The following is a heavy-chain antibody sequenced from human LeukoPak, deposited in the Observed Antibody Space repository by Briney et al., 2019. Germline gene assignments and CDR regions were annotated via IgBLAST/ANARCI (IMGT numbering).Heavy chain of an antibody. Sequence: SETLSLTCAVSGYFISSGYYWGWIRPPPGKGLEWIGTISHSGSTRYNPSLKSRVTISVDTSKDQFSLKLSSVTAADTAVYYCARRSDCTSTSCYRGFDYWGQGTLVTVSS. D-gene: IGHD2-2*01. CDR1: GYFISSGYY. V-gene: IGHV4-38-2*01. CDR3: ARRSDCTSTSCYRGFDY. CDR2: ISHSGST. J-gene: IGHJ4*02.